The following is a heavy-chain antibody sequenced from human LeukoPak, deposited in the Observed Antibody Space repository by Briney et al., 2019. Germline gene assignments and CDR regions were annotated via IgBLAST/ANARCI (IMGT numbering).Heavy chain of an antibody. J-gene: IGHJ4*02. V-gene: IGHV3-11*01. D-gene: IGHD1-26*01. Sequence: PGGSLRLSCAASGFTFSDYYMSWIRQAPGKGLEWVSYISSSGSTIYYADSVKGRFTISRDNAKNSLCLQMNSLRAEDTAVYYCARAEYSGSYPLWYWGQGTLVTVSS. CDR2: ISSSGSTI. CDR1: GFTFSDYY. CDR3: ARAEYSGSYPLWY.